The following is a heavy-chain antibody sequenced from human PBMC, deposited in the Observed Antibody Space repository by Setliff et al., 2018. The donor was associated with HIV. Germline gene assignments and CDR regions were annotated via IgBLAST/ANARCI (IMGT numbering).Heavy chain of an antibody. V-gene: IGHV4-39*02. J-gene: IGHJ5*02. CDR2: IYYSGST. Sequence: PSETLSLTCTVSGDSTSSSSSYWGWIRQPPGKGLEWIGSIYYSGSTYYNPSLKSRVTISVDTSKNQFSLKLNSVTPADTAVYYCARDQYCSGGSCYPNWFDPWGQGTLVTVSS. D-gene: IGHD2-15*01. CDR3: ARDQYCSGGSCYPNWFDP. CDR1: GDSTSSSSSY.